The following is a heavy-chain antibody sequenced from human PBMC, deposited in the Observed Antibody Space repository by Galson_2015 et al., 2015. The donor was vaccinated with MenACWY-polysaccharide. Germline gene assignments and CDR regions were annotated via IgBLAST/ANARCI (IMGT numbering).Heavy chain of an antibody. CDR3: ARITGGEYFQY. D-gene: IGHD3-10*01. Sequence: SGAEVKKPGESQKISCKGLGYSFTSYWIGWVRQMPGKGLEWMGIIYPGGSDARFSPSFQGQVTMSVDKSISTAYLQWNSLKASDTAIYYCARITGGEYFQYWGQGALVTV. CDR1: GYSFTSYW. V-gene: IGHV5-51*03. CDR2: IYPGGSDA. J-gene: IGHJ1*01.